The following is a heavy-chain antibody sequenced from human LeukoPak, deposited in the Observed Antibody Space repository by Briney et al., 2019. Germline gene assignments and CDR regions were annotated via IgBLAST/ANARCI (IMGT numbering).Heavy chain of an antibody. CDR2: INHSGST. V-gene: IGHV4-34*01. CDR3: ARARIQLWSYYYYYYGMDV. J-gene: IGHJ6*02. Sequence: SETLSLTCAVYGGSFSGYYWSWIRQPPGKGLEWIGEINHSGSTNYNPSLKSQVTISVDTSKNQFSLKLSSVTAADTAVYYCARARIQLWSYYYYYYGMDVWGQGTTVTVSS. CDR1: GGSFSGYY. D-gene: IGHD5-18*01.